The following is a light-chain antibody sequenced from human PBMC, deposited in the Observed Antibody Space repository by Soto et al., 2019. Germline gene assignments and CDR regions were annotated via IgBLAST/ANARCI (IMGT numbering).Light chain of an antibody. Sequence: IVLTQSPGNLSLSPGERATLSCRASQSVSSSYLAWYHQRPGQAPRLLIFGASYRATGIPDRFSGSGSGTDFTLTISRLEPEDFAGYYCQHYSSSPPEFTLGPGTKVDSK. CDR1: QSVSSSY. J-gene: IGKJ3*01. V-gene: IGKV3-20*01. CDR2: GAS. CDR3: QHYSSSPPEFT.